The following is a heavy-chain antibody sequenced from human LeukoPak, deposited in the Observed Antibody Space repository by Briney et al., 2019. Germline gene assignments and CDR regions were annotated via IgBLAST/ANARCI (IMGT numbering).Heavy chain of an antibody. CDR2: ISGSGGST. CDR3: ARSSDSSSLQYFQH. Sequence: HPGGSLRLSCAASGFTFSSYAMSWVRQAPGKGLEWVSAISGSGGSTYYADSVKGRFTISRDNSKNTLYLQMNSLRAEDTAVYYCARSSDSSSLQYFQHWGQGTLVTVSS. CDR1: GFTFSSYA. J-gene: IGHJ1*01. D-gene: IGHD6-6*01. V-gene: IGHV3-23*01.